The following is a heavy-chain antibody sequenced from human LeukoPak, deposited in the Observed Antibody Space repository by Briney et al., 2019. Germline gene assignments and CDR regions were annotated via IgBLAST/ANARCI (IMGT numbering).Heavy chain of an antibody. D-gene: IGHD3-16*01. V-gene: IGHV3-23*01. J-gene: IGHJ4*02. Sequence: GGSLRLFCAASGVSFSSFAMSWVRQGPARGLEWVSSMRGNGETFYADSVKGRFTLSSDSSRNTVYFQLINLRVEDTAIYYCAKASWVSSTDAVRWGQGTLVTVSS. CDR1: GVSFSSFA. CDR2: MRGNGET. CDR3: AKASWVSSTDAVR.